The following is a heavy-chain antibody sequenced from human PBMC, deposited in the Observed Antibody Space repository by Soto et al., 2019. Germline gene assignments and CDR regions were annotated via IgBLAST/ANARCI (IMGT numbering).Heavy chain of an antibody. CDR2: ISGSGGST. CDR1: GFTFSSYA. D-gene: IGHD3-10*01. J-gene: IGHJ4*02. CDR3: APHLWFGELYY. V-gene: IGHV3-23*01. Sequence: EVQLLESGGGLVQPGGSLRLSCAASGFTFSSYAMSWVRQAPGKGLEWVSAISGSGGSTYYADSVKGRFTISRDNSKNKLYLQMNSVRAEDTAVYYCAPHLWFGELYYWGQGTLVTVSS.